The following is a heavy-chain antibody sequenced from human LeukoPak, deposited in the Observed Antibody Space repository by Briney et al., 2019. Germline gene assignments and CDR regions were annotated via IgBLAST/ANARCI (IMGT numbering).Heavy chain of an antibody. CDR1: GFTFSSYS. CDR2: ISSGSSTI. Sequence: PGGSLRLSCAASGFTFSSYSMNWVRQAPGKGLEWVSYISSGSSTIYYADSVKGRFTISRDNAKNPLYLQMNSLRAEDTAVYYCARGKSGSYRARDYWGQGTLVTVSS. CDR3: ARGKSGSYRARDY. V-gene: IGHV3-48*01. D-gene: IGHD1-26*01. J-gene: IGHJ4*02.